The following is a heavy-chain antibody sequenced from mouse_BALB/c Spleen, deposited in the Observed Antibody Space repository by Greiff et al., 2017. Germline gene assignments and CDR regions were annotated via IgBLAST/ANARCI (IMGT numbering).Heavy chain of an antibody. CDR3: AVYDYDDWFAY. V-gene: IGHV3-2*02. J-gene: IGHJ3*01. Sequence: EVQLVESGPGLVKPSQSLSLTCTVTGYSITSYYAWYWIRQFPGNKLEWMGYISYSGSTNYNPSLKSRISITRDTSKNQFFLQLNSVTTEDKATYYGAVYDYDDWFAYWGQGTLVTVSA. CDR2: ISYSGST. D-gene: IGHD2-4*01. CDR1: GYSITSYYA.